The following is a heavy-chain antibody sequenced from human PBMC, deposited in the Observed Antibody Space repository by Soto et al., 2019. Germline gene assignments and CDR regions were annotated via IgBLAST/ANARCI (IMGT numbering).Heavy chain of an antibody. V-gene: IGHV3-11*01. J-gene: IGHJ4*02. CDR3: ARDLGNYDSSGYYSHYFDY. CDR2: ISSSGSTI. Sequence: GGSLRLSCAASGFTFSDYYMSWIRQAPGKGLEWVSYISSSGSTIYYADSVKGRFTISRDNAKNSLYLQMNSLRAEDTAVYYCARDLGNYDSSGYYSHYFDYWGQGTLVIASS. CDR1: GFTFSDYY. D-gene: IGHD3-22*01.